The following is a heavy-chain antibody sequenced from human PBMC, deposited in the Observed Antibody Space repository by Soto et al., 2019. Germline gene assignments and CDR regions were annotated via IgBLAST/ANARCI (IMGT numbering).Heavy chain of an antibody. CDR2: IIQDGRKK. CDR3: DNAGPYSCSGMDF. Sequence: GGSLRLSFAAPGFTFRTNWLSWFRQSPGKGLEGGANIIQDGRKKYYVDSVKGRFTISRDNPTNPPYLQMNSLRAEATAGNNVDNAGPYSCSGMDFWGQGTMVTVSS. J-gene: IGHJ6*02. D-gene: IGHD2-15*01. V-gene: IGHV3-7*03. CDR1: GFTFRTNW.